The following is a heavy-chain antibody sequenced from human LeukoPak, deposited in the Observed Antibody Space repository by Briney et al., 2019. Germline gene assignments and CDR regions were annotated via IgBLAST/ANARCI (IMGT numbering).Heavy chain of an antibody. D-gene: IGHD5-18*01. CDR3: AGGYSYGHYYYGMDV. CDR1: GGSFSGYY. J-gene: IGHJ6*02. V-gene: IGHV4-34*01. CDR2: INHSGST. Sequence: SETLSLTCAVYGGSFSGYYWSWIRQPPGKGLEWIGEINHSGSTNYNPSLKSRVTISVDTSKNQFSLKLGSVTAADTAVYYCAGGYSYGHYYYGMDVWGQGTTVTVSS.